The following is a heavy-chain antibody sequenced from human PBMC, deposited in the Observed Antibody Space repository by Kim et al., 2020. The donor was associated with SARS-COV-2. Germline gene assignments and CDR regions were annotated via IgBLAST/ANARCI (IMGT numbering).Heavy chain of an antibody. D-gene: IGHD5-12*01. Sequence: GGSLRLSCVASGFTFSSYWMSWVRQAPGKGPEWVATINQDGSEKDYVDSAKGRFTISRDNAKNTLYLQMNSQRAEDTAVYYCVRGSRFAGGTLSVWGQGT. J-gene: IGHJ3*01. CDR2: INQDGSEK. V-gene: IGHV3-7*03. CDR1: GFTFSSYW. CDR3: VRGSRFAGGTLSV.